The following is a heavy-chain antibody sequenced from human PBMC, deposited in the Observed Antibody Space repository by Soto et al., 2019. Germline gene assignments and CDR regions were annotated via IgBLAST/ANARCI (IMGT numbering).Heavy chain of an antibody. D-gene: IGHD6-13*01. CDR3: ARDIEPPGLSFEH. J-gene: IGHJ4*02. CDR2: ISFSDNSI. CDR1: GFSFSDYY. Sequence: GGSLRLSCAASGFSFSDYYMSWIRQAPGKGLEWVSYISFSDNSIYYADSVKGRFTISRDNAKSSLYLQMNSLRAEDTAVYYCARDIEPPGLSFEHWGQGTLVTVSS. V-gene: IGHV3-11*01.